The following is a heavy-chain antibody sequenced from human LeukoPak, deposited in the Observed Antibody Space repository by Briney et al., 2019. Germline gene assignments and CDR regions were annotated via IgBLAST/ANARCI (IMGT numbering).Heavy chain of an antibody. CDR3: ARDWDIAVAFFDC. CDR2: INPNSGGT. D-gene: IGHD6-19*01. J-gene: IGHJ4*02. Sequence: ASVKVSCKASGCTFTGYYIHWVRQAPGQGLEWMGWINPNSGGTNYAQKFQGRVTMTRDTSISTAYMELSRLRSDDTAVYYCARDWDIAVAFFDCWGQGTLVTVSS. CDR1: GCTFTGYY. V-gene: IGHV1-2*02.